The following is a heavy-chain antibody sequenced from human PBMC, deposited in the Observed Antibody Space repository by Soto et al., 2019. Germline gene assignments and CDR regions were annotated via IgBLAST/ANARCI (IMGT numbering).Heavy chain of an antibody. CDR1: GGSISSSSYY. Sequence: PSETLSLTCTVSGGSISSSSYYWGWIRQPPGKGLEWIGSIYYSGNTYYNPSLKSRVTISVDTAKNQFSLKLSSVTAADTAVYYCARQYYCGSGSYYIRPFDFWGQGTLVTVAS. V-gene: IGHV4-39*01. D-gene: IGHD3-10*01. J-gene: IGHJ4*02. CDR2: IYYSGNT. CDR3: ARQYYCGSGSYYIRPFDF.